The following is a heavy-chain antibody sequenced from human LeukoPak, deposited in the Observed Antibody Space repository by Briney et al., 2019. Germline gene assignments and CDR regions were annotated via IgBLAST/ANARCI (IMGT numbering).Heavy chain of an antibody. D-gene: IGHD3-10*01. J-gene: IGHJ3*02. Sequence: GGSLRLSCAASGFTFDDYGMSWVRQAPGKGLEWVSGISWNGGSTDYADSVKGRFTISRDNAKNSLYLQMNSLRAEDTALYYCARGAYGSGISAFDIWGQGTMVTVSS. V-gene: IGHV3-20*04. CDR1: GFTFDDYG. CDR3: ARGAYGSGISAFDI. CDR2: ISWNGGST.